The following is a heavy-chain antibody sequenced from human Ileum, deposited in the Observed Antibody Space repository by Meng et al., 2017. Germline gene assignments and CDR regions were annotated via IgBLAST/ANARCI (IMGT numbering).Heavy chain of an antibody. J-gene: IGHJ5*02. V-gene: IGHV3-74*03. Sequence: EGEVVEAGGGLVQRWGSLGLACTASGFTFSSSWMHWVRQVPGKGLVWVSRIKYDGSITMYADFVKGRFTISRDNAKNTLYLQMNNLRAEDTAVYYCARSDWFDPWGQGTLVTVSS. CDR1: GFTFSSSW. CDR3: ARSDWFDP. CDR2: IKYDGSIT.